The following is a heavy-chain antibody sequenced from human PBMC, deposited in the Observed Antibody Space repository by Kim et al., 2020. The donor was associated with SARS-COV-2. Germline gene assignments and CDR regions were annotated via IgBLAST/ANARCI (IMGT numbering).Heavy chain of an antibody. CDR1: GGSISSSSYY. J-gene: IGHJ5*02. CDR2: IYYSGST. CDR3: ARAGYSSGWYSNGWFDP. V-gene: IGHV4-39*01. D-gene: IGHD6-19*01. Sequence: SETLSLTCTVSGGSISSSSYYWGWIRQPPGKGLEWIGSIYYSGSTYYNPSLKSRVTISVDTSKNQFSLKLSSVTAADTAVYYCARAGYSSGWYSNGWFDPWGQGTLVTVSS.